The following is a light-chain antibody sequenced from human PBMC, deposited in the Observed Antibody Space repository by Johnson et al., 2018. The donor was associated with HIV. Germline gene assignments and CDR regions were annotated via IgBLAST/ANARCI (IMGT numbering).Light chain of an antibody. Sequence: QSVLTQPPSVSAAPGQKVTISCSGSCSNIGNNYVSWYQQLPGTAPKLLIYENNKRPSGIPDRFSGSKSGTSATLGITGLQTGEEADYYCGTWDSSLSSYVSGTGTKVTVL. CDR2: ENN. CDR1: CSNIGNNY. V-gene: IGLV1-51*02. J-gene: IGLJ1*01. CDR3: GTWDSSLSSYV.